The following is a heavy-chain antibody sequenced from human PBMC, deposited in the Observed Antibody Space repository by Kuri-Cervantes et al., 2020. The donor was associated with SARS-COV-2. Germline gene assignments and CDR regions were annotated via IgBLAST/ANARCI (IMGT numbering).Heavy chain of an antibody. Sequence: SVKVSCKASGGTFSSYAISWVRQAPGQGLEWMGGIIPIFGTANYAQRFQGRVTITADESTSTAYMELSSLRSEDTAVYYCARDVGFGYSYGHSYGMDVWGQGTTVTVSS. D-gene: IGHD5-18*01. CDR2: IIPIFGTA. CDR1: GGTFSSYA. J-gene: IGHJ6*02. V-gene: IGHV1-69*13. CDR3: ARDVGFGYSYGHSYGMDV.